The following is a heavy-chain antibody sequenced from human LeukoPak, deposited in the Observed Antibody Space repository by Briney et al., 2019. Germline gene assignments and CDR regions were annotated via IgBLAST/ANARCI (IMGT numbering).Heavy chain of an antibody. CDR1: GFTFSSYA. V-gene: IGHV3-23*01. Sequence: GGSLRLSCAASGFTFSSYAMSWVRQAPGKGLEWVSAISGSGGTTYYADSVKGRFTISRDNSKNTLYLQMNSLRAEDTAVYYCAKGRQWLVGYYWGQGTLVTVSS. CDR3: AKGRQWLVGYY. D-gene: IGHD6-19*01. J-gene: IGHJ4*02. CDR2: ISGSGGTT.